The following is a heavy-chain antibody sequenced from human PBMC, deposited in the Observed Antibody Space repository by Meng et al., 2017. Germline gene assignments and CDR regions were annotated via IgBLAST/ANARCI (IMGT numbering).Heavy chain of an antibody. V-gene: IGHV3-7*01. CDR1: GFTFSSYW. Sequence: GESLKISCAASGFTFSSYWMSWVRQAPGKGLEWVANIKQDGSEKYYVDSVKGRFTISRDNAKNSLYLQRNSLRAEDTAVYYCARVGKELVWSNYRYYYGMDVWGQGTTVTVSS. J-gene: IGHJ6*02. D-gene: IGHD4-11*01. CDR2: IKQDGSEK. CDR3: ARVGKELVWSNYRYYYGMDV.